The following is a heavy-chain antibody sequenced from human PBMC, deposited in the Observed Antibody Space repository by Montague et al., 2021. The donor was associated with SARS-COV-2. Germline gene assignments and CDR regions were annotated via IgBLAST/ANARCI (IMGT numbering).Heavy chain of an antibody. D-gene: IGHD3-22*01. Sequence: SLRLSCAASGFTFSSYSMNWVRQAPGKGLEWVSYISSSSTTIYYADSVKGRFTISRDNAKNSLYLQVNSLRAEDTVVYYCSRGGNLWGSSGYYREGYFYGMDVWGRGTTVTVSS. J-gene: IGHJ6*02. CDR3: SRGGNLWGSSGYYREGYFYGMDV. CDR1: GFTFSSYS. V-gene: IGHV3-48*04. CDR2: ISSSSTTI.